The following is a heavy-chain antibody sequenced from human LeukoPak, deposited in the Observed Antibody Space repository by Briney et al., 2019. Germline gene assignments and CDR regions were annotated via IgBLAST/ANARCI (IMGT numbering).Heavy chain of an antibody. CDR3: ARVVRTVPTFDY. CDR1: GGSISSYY. J-gene: IGHJ4*02. D-gene: IGHD4-17*01. Sequence: SETLSLTCTVSGGSISSYYWSWIRQPPGKGLEWIGYIYYSGSTNYNPSLKSRVTISVDTSKNQFSLKLSSVTAADTAVYYCARVVRTVPTFDYWGQGTLVTVSS. V-gene: IGHV4-59*01. CDR2: IYYSGST.